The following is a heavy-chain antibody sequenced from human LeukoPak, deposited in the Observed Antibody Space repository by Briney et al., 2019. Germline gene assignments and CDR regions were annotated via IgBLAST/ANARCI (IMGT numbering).Heavy chain of an antibody. Sequence: SETLSLTCTVSGGSISSYYWSWIRQPAGKGLEWIGRIYTSGSTNYNPSLKSRVTMSVDTSKNQFSLKLSSVTAADTAVYYCARTPQDYYDSSGPIDYWGQGTLVTVSS. CDR3: ARTPQDYYDSSGPIDY. V-gene: IGHV4-4*07. CDR2: IYTSGST. D-gene: IGHD3-22*01. CDR1: GGSISSYY. J-gene: IGHJ4*02.